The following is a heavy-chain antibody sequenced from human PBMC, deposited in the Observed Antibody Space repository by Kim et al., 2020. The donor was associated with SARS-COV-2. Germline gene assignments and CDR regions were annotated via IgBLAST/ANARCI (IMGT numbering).Heavy chain of an antibody. CDR2: INGDGGLT. V-gene: IGHV3-23*01. D-gene: IGHD3-10*01. Sequence: GGSLRLSCAASGFTFKSFAMTWVRQLPGKGLEWLAVINGDGGLTFYADSVKGRLTISRDNSKNTLYLQMNSLRADDTAVYYCAKVFHYGLGDMPNYFDYWGQGTLVTVSS. CDR1: GFTFKSFA. CDR3: AKVFHYGLGDMPNYFDY. J-gene: IGHJ4*02.